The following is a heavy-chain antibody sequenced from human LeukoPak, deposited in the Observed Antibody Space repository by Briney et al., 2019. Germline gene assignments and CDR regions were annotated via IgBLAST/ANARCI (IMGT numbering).Heavy chain of an antibody. J-gene: IGHJ4*02. D-gene: IGHD4-17*01. V-gene: IGHV3-11*04. Sequence: GGSLRLSCAASGFTFSDYYMTWIRQAPGKGLEWISFISSSGSTIYYADSVKGRFTVSRDNAKNSLYLQMNSLRAEDTAVYYCARGFPTVTTRYWGQGTLVTVSS. CDR3: ARGFPTVTTRY. CDR2: ISSSGSTI. CDR1: GFTFSDYY.